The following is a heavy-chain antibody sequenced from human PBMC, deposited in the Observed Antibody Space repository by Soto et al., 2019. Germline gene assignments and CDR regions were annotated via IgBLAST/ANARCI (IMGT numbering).Heavy chain of an antibody. CDR3: ARNSSSWDTCFDP. D-gene: IGHD6-13*01. J-gene: IGHJ5*02. CDR2: IYYSGST. Sequence: SETLSLTCTVSGGSISSGGYYWSWIRQHPGKGLEWIGYIYYSGSTYYNPSLKSRVTISVDTSKNQFSLKLSSVTAADTAVYYCARNSSSWDTCFDPWGQGTLVTVSS. CDR1: GGSISSGGYY. V-gene: IGHV4-31*03.